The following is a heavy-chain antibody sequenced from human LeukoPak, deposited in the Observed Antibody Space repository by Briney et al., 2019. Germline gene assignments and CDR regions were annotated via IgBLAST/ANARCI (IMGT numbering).Heavy chain of an antibody. D-gene: IGHD2/OR15-2a*01. Sequence: SETLSLTCAVYGGSFSGYYWSWIRQPPGKGLEWIGEINHSGSTSYNPSLKSRVTISVDTSRNQFSLKLSSVTAADTAVYYCARSIRDFDYWGQGTLVTVSS. CDR2: INHSGST. CDR1: GGSFSGYY. V-gene: IGHV4-34*01. J-gene: IGHJ4*02. CDR3: ARSIRDFDY.